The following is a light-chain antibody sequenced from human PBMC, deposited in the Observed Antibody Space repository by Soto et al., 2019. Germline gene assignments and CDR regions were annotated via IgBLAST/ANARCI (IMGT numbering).Light chain of an antibody. CDR2: DVS. CDR1: XXDVGGYNY. J-gene: IGLJ1*01. V-gene: IGLV2-14*01. Sequence: QSVLTQPASVSGSPGQSITISCTGTXXDVGGYNYVSWYQQHPGKAPKLMIYDVSNRPSGVSNRFSGSKSGNTASLTISGLQAEDEADYYCSSYTSSSTYVFGTGTKVTVL. CDR3: SSYTSSSTYV.